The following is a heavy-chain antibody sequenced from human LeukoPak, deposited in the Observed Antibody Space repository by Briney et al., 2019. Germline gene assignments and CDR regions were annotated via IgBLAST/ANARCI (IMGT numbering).Heavy chain of an antibody. J-gene: IGHJ4*02. Sequence: ASVKVSCKVSGYTLTELSMHWVRQAPGQGLEWMGWINPNSGGTNYAQKFQGRVTMTRDTSISTAYMELSRLRSDDTAVYYCARVDVDTAMVFDDYWGQGTLVTVSS. CDR3: ARVDVDTAMVFDDY. CDR2: INPNSGGT. CDR1: GYTLTELS. V-gene: IGHV1-2*02. D-gene: IGHD5-18*01.